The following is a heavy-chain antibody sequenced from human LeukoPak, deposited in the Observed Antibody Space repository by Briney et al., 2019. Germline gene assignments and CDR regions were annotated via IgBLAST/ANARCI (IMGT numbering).Heavy chain of an antibody. J-gene: IGHJ4*02. CDR1: GFTFRSYG. CDR2: IRYDGSNK. V-gene: IGHV3-30*02. Sequence: GGSLRLSCAASGFTFRSYGMHWLRQAPGKGLEWVAFIRYDGSNKNYADSVKGRFTISRDNSRNTLYLQMNSLRAEDTAVYYCARDGVNIAAAGTNDYWGQGTLVTVSS. D-gene: IGHD6-13*01. CDR3: ARDGVNIAAAGTNDY.